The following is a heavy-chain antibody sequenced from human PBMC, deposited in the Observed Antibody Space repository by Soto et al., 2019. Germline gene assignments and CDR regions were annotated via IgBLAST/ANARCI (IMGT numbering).Heavy chain of an antibody. Sequence: EVQLVESGGGLVKPGGSLRLSCVDSGFTFSSYSMNWVRQAPGKGLEWVSSISSSSSTIFYADSLKGRFTISRDNAKNALYLQMNSLRAEDTAVYYCVRGGRGYTRDDVFDIWGQGTMVTVSS. CDR1: GFTFSSYS. V-gene: IGHV3-21*06. CDR2: ISSSSSTI. J-gene: IGHJ3*02. D-gene: IGHD2-2*02. CDR3: VRGGRGYTRDDVFDI.